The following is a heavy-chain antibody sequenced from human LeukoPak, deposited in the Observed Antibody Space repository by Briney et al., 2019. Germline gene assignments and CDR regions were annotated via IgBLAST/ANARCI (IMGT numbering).Heavy chain of an antibody. V-gene: IGHV3-21*03. CDR3: ARVAVAADG. D-gene: IGHD6-19*01. CDR2: ISSSSSYI. J-gene: IGHJ4*02. Sequence: GESLKISFAASGFTFSSYSMNWVRQAPGKGLEWVSSISSSSSYIYYADSVKGRFTISRNQAKNSLCVQMTSLKAEDTAVYYCARVAVAADGWGQGTLVSASS. CDR1: GFTFSSYS.